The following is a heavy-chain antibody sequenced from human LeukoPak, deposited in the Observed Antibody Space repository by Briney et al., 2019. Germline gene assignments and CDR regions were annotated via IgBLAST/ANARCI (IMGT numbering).Heavy chain of an antibody. D-gene: IGHD6-19*01. CDR2: IYYTGST. Sequence: SETLSLTCTVSGGSISSSSYYWGWIRQPPGKGLEWIGSIYYTGSTNYSPSLRSRVTISVDTSKNQFALKLNSVTAADAAVYYCAREDNSGSFFDYWGQGTLVTVSS. CDR1: GGSISSSSYY. CDR3: AREDNSGSFFDY. J-gene: IGHJ4*02. V-gene: IGHV4-39*06.